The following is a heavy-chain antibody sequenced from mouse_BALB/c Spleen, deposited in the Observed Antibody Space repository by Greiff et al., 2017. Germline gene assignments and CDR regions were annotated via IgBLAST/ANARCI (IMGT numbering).Heavy chain of an antibody. D-gene: IGHD1-1*02. CDR3: ARHMDDYAMDY. CDR2: ISSGGSYT. J-gene: IGHJ4*01. CDR1: GFTFSSYG. Sequence: EVMLVESGGDLVKPGGSLKLSYAASGFTFSSYGMSWVRQTPDKRLEWVATISSGGSYTYYPDSVKGRFTISRDNAKNTLYLQMSSLKSEDTAMYYCARHMDDYAMDYWGQGTSVTVSS. V-gene: IGHV5-6*01.